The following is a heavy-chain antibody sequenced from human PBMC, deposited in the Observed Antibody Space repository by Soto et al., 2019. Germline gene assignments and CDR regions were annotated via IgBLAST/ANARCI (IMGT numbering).Heavy chain of an antibody. V-gene: IGHV3-43*01. Sequence: EVQLVESGGVVVQPGGSLRLSCVASGFTFHDYTMHWVRQAPGKGLEWVSLFSWDGSSAYYGDSVKGRFATSRDNSKNSVYLQRNSLRPEDSAVYFWAKAVGGYYYCIDVWCQGTTVTVSS. CDR3: AKAVGGYYYCIDV. CDR1: GFTFHDYT. CDR2: FSWDGSSA. D-gene: IGHD3-16*01. J-gene: IGHJ6*02.